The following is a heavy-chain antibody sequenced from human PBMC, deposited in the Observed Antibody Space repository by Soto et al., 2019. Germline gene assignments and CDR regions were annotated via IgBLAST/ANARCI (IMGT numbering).Heavy chain of an antibody. D-gene: IGHD3-22*01. CDR2: ITPMFGTP. J-gene: IGHJ4*02. Sequence: SVKVSCKASGGTFSRYTITWVRQAPGQGLEWMGGITPMFGTPNYAQKFQGRVTITADESTSTAYMELSSLRSEDTAMYYCARDGTLYDSSAYYYLYWGQGTLVTVSS. CDR1: GGTFSRYT. CDR3: ARDGTLYDSSAYYYLY. V-gene: IGHV1-69*13.